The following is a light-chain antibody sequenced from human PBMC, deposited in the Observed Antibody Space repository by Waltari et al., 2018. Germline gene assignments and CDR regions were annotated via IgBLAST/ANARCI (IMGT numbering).Light chain of an antibody. Sequence: IVLTQSPGTLSLSPGERVTLSCRASQSVSRSLAWYQQKPGQAPKLFIYGASTRATGIPDRFTGSGSGTDFSLTISSLEPEDFAIYFCQHYVRLPATFGQGTKVEIK. CDR2: GAS. J-gene: IGKJ1*01. CDR1: QSVSRS. CDR3: QHYVRLPAT. V-gene: IGKV3-20*01.